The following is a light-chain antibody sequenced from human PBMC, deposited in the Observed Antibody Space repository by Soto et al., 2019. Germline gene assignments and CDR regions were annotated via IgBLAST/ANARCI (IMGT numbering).Light chain of an antibody. CDR2: EVS. J-gene: IGLJ2*01. Sequence: QSALTQPASGSGSPGQSITISCTGTTSDIGTYNYVSCYQQRPGQAPKVMIYEVSNRPSGVSNRFSASKSGNTASLTISGLQAEDEADYYCSSYTISSALVVFGGGTKVTVL. V-gene: IGLV2-14*01. CDR1: TSDIGTYNY. CDR3: SSYTISSALVV.